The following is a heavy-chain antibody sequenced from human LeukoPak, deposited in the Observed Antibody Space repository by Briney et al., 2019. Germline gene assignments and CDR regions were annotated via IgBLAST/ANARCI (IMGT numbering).Heavy chain of an antibody. CDR1: GYTFTSYV. Sequence: ASVKVSCKASGYTFTSYVMNWVRQAPGQGLEWMGWINTNTGNPTYAQGFAGRFVFSLDTSVSTAYLQISSLKAEDTAVYYCARVSAPGSGSYYYYYYGMDVWGQGTTVTASS. CDR2: INTNTGNP. V-gene: IGHV7-4-1*02. J-gene: IGHJ6*02. CDR3: ARVSAPGSGSYYYYYYGMDV. D-gene: IGHD3-10*01.